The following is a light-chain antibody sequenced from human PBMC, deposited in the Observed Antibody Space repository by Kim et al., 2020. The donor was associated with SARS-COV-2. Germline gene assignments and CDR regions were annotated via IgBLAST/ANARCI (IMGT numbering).Light chain of an antibody. Sequence: SASVRDRVTITCRASQGISSYLAWYQQRPGEAPKLLINAASTLQSGVPSRFSGSGSATDFTLTISSLQPEDFATYYCQQFNSYPFTFGQGTKLEI. CDR3: QQFNSYPFT. J-gene: IGKJ2*01. CDR1: QGISSY. V-gene: IGKV1-9*01. CDR2: AAS.